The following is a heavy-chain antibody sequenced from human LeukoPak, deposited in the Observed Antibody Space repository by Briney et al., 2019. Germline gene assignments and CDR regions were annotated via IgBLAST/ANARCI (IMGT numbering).Heavy chain of an antibody. D-gene: IGHD1-14*01. CDR3: TSTSSDTGSGFAH. V-gene: IGHV3-49*04. Sequence: GGSLRLSCTGSGFIFDDQAMSWVRQAPGKGLEWIGSIRSTAYGGTTEYAASVKGRISISRDDSKRIAYLHMNSLKAEDTAVYYCTSTSSDTGSGFAHWGQGTLVTVSS. J-gene: IGHJ4*02. CDR1: GFIFDDQA. CDR2: IRSTAYGGTT.